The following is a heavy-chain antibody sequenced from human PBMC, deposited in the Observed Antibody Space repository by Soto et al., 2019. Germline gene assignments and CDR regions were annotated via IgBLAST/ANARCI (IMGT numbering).Heavy chain of an antibody. J-gene: IGHJ6*02. V-gene: IGHV4-31*03. CDR1: GDSISRGAYY. CDR2: IYNSGRT. CDR3: ASTTDILTGYYYYYYGMDV. Sequence: SETLSLTCTVSGDSISRGAYYWTWIRQHPVKGLEWIGYIYNSGRTNYNPSLKSRLTISLDSSKNQFSLKLSSVTAADTAVYYCASTTDILTGYYYYYYGMDVWGQGTTVTVSS. D-gene: IGHD3-9*01.